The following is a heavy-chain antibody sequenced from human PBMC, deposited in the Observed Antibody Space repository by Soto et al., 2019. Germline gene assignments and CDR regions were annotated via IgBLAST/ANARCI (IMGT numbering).Heavy chain of an antibody. Sequence: PGGSLRLSCAASGFTFSSYGMHWVRQAPGKGLEWVAVIWYDGSNKYYADSVKGRFTISRDNSKNTLYLQMNSLRAEDTAVYYCAREGIQLWSPYGMDVWGQGTTVTVSS. CDR1: GFTFSSYG. CDR3: AREGIQLWSPYGMDV. V-gene: IGHV3-33*01. D-gene: IGHD5-18*01. J-gene: IGHJ6*02. CDR2: IWYDGSNK.